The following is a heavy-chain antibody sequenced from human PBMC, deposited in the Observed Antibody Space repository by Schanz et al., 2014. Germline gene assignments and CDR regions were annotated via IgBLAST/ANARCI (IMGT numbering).Heavy chain of an antibody. Sequence: EVQLVESGGGLVQPGGSLRLSCAASGFTFSSYWMSWVRQAPGKGLEWVANIKHDGGEKYYVDSLKGRFTISRDNAKNSLYLQMSSLRAEDTAVYYCVRIYSGYSGGYLDHWGQGTLVTVSS. V-gene: IGHV3-7*01. CDR3: VRIYSGYSGGYLDH. J-gene: IGHJ4*02. CDR1: GFTFSSYW. CDR2: IKHDGGEK. D-gene: IGHD5-12*01.